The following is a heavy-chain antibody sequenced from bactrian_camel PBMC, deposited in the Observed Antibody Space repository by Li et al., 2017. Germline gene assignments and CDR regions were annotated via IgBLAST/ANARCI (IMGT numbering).Heavy chain of an antibody. V-gene: IGHV3-2*01. CDR1: GFTLSTYY. CDR2: VLSDSSNT. Sequence: QLVESGGGLVQPGGSLRLSCAASGFTLSTYYMSWVRQAPGKGLEWVSSVLSDSSNTYYAGSVKGRFTVSRDNAKNTVYLQMNSLKSEDTALYYCASEGDGSWYYNPFAYWGQGTQVTVS. D-gene: IGHD6*01. J-gene: IGHJ6*01. CDR3: ASEGDGSWYYNPFAY.